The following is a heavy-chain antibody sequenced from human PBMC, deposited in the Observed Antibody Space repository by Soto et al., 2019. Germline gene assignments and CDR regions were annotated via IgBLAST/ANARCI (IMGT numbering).Heavy chain of an antibody. Sequence: PGGSLRLSCAASGFTFSSYSMNRVRQAPGKGLEWVSYISSSSSTIYYADSVKGRFTISRDNAKNSLYLQMNSLRAEDTAVYYCAREDSSSWLNWFDPWGQGTLVTVSS. CDR3: AREDSSSWLNWFDP. CDR2: ISSSSSTI. D-gene: IGHD6-13*01. V-gene: IGHV3-48*01. CDR1: GFTFSSYS. J-gene: IGHJ5*02.